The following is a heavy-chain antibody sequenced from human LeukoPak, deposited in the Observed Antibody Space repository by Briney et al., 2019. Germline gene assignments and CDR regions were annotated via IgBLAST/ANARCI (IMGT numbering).Heavy chain of an antibody. Sequence: GGSLRLSCTASGFTFSSYWMCWVRQDPGKGLAWVSCIKTDGSITAYAGSVKGRFTISRDNAKNTLYLQMNSLRADDTAVYYCARDGDAPMTDFDYWGQGTLVTVSS. CDR2: IKTDGSIT. CDR3: ARDGDAPMTDFDY. V-gene: IGHV3-74*01. CDR1: GFTFSSYW. D-gene: IGHD2-21*02. J-gene: IGHJ4*02.